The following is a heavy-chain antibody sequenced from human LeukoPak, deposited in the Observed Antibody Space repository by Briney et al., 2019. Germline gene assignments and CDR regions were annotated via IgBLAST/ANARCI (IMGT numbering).Heavy chain of an antibody. J-gene: IGHJ4*02. CDR2: INAGNGNT. CDR1: GYIFTSYV. Sequence: ASVKVSCKASGYIFTSYVMHWVRQAPGQRLEWMGWINAGNGNTKYSQKFQGRVTITRDTSASTAYMELSSLRSEDTAVYYCARTLSVGGYYNYWGQGTLVTVSS. D-gene: IGHD3-3*01. CDR3: ARTLSVGGYYNY. V-gene: IGHV1-3*01.